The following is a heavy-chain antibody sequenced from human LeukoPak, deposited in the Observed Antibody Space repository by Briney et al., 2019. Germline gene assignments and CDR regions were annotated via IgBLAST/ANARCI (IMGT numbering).Heavy chain of an antibody. V-gene: IGHV1-18*01. CDR1: GYTFTSYG. J-gene: IGHJ4*02. CDR3: AREEDIAAAGTPPRTFDY. D-gene: IGHD6-13*01. Sequence: GASVKVSCKASGYTFTSYGISWVRQAPGQGLEWMGWISAYNGNTNYAQKLQGRVTMTTDTSTSTAYMELRSLRSDDTAVYYCAREEDIAAAGTPPRTFDYWGQGTLVTVSS. CDR2: ISAYNGNT.